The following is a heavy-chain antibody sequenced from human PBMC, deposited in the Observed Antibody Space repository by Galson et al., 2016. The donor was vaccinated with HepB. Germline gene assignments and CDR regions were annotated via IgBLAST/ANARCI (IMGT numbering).Heavy chain of an antibody. D-gene: IGHD6-19*01. CDR3: VKTTGGWPPFFDI. Sequence: SVKVSCKASGYTFTSYYVTWVRQAPGQGLEWMGWISAYNFKTNYAQNLQGRVTMTADTSTNTAYMEVRRLRSDGTAMYYCVKTTGGWPPFFDIWGQGTMVTVSS. CDR1: GYTFTSYY. J-gene: IGHJ3*02. CDR2: ISAYNFKT. V-gene: IGHV1-18*04.